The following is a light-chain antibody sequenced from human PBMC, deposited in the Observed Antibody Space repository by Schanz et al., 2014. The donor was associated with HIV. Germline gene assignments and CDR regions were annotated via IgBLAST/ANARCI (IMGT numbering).Light chain of an antibody. Sequence: QSVLTRPPSASGTPGQRVTISCSGSSSKIGSNTVNWYQQLPGAAPKVLINSNNHRPSGVPDRFSGSKSGTSGSLAISGLQSEDEADYYCAAWDDNLNGVVFGGGTKLTVL. CDR1: SSKIGSNT. CDR2: SNN. J-gene: IGLJ2*01. V-gene: IGLV1-44*01. CDR3: AAWDDNLNGVV.